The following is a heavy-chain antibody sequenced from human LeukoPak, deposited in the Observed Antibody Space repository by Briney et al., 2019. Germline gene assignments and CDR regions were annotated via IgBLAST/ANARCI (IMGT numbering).Heavy chain of an antibody. J-gene: IGHJ4*02. CDR3: AKDQKNYYDNTGLDY. CDR2: ISGSGGSAGSA. CDR1: GFTFSSYA. Sequence: GGSLRLSCAASGFTFSSYAMSWVRQAPGKGLEWVSAISGSGGSAGSAYYADSVKGRFTISRDNSKNTLYLQMNSLRAEDTAVYYCAKDQKNYYDNTGLDYWGQGTLVTVSS. D-gene: IGHD3-22*01. V-gene: IGHV3-23*01.